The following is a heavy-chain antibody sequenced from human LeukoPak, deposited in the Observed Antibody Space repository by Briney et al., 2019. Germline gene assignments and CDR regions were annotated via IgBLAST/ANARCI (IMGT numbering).Heavy chain of an antibody. D-gene: IGHD3-22*01. CDR2: ISSASSTV. J-gene: IGHJ3*02. CDR3: ARAAPYYYDSSGYSAFDS. CDR1: GFTFRSYS. V-gene: IGHV3-48*02. Sequence: GGSLRLSCAASGFTFRSYSMHWVRQAPGKGLEWVSYISSASSTVYYADSVKGRFTISRDNAKNSLYLQMNSLRDEDTAVYYCARAAPYYYDSSGYSAFDSWGQGTMVTVSA.